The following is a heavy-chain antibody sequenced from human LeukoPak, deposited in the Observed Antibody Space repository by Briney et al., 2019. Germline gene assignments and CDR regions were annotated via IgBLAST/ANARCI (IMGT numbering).Heavy chain of an antibody. D-gene: IGHD2-15*01. Sequence: GGSLRLSCAASGFTVSSNYMSWVRQAPGKGLEWVSVIYSGGSTYYADSVKGRCTISRDNSKNTLYLQMNSLRAEDTAVYYCARARYCSGGSCYYAFDIWGQGTMVTVSS. CDR3: ARARYCSGGSCYYAFDI. J-gene: IGHJ3*02. CDR1: GFTVSSNY. V-gene: IGHV3-53*01. CDR2: IYSGGST.